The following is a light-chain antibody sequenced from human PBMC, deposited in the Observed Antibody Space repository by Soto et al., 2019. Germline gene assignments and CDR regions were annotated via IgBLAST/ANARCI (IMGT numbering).Light chain of an antibody. V-gene: IGKV1-39*01. CDR1: QTISSW. J-gene: IGKJ1*01. Sequence: DIQIPQSPSTLSGSVGALVTITCLASQTISSWLAWYQHKAGKAPKVLIYAASSLQRGVPSRFSGSGSGTDFTLIISSLQPEDFATYYCQQSYSPLWTFGQGTKVDIK. CDR2: AAS. CDR3: QQSYSPLWT.